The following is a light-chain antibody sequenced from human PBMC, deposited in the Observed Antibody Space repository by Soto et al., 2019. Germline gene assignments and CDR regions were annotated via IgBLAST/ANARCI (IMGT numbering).Light chain of an antibody. V-gene: IGKV3-20*01. Sequence: ETVVPQFPATVSPSPGERATLYCRTGQSVNNDYLAWYQQKPGPALRLLVYGIFNRASGVPARFSGSGSGTDFTLTISGLEPEDSAVYYCQHYYGSSRTFGQGTKVEIK. CDR2: GIF. CDR3: QHYYGSSRT. J-gene: IGKJ2*01. CDR1: QSVNNDY.